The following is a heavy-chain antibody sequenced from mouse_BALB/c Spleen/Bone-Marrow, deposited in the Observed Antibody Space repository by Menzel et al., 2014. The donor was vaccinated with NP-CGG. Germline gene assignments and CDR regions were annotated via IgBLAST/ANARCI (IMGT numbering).Heavy chain of an antibody. V-gene: IGHV14-3*02. Sequence: VTLKESGAELVKPGASVKLSCTASGFNIKDIYMHWVKQRPEQGLEWIGRMDLANGDTKYDPKLQGKATITADTSSNTAFLQRSSLTSEDTAVYYCARDYGPFDYWGQGTPLTGSS. CDR3: ARDYGPFDY. J-gene: IGHJ2*01. CDR2: MDLANGDT. CDR1: GFNIKDIY. D-gene: IGHD1-2*01.